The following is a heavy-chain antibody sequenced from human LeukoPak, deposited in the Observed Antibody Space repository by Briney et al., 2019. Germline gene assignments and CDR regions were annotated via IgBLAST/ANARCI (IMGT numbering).Heavy chain of an antibody. CDR2: ISAYNGNT. CDR1: GYTFTSYG. D-gene: IGHD3-10*01. CDR3: ARGPALFTMVRGVIDFDY. J-gene: IGHJ4*02. Sequence: ASVKVSCKASGYTFTSYGISWVRQAPGQGLEWMGWISAYNGNTNYAQKLQGRVTMTTDTSTSTAYMELRSLRSDDTAVYYCARGPALFTMVRGVIDFDYWGQGTPVTVSS. V-gene: IGHV1-18*04.